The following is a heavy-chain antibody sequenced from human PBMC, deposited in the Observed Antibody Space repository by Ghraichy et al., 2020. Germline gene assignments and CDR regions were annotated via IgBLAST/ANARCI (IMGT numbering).Heavy chain of an antibody. CDR3: ARETSSGYHLQGPGPFDY. V-gene: IGHV1-69*13. CDR2: IIPIFGTA. D-gene: IGHD3-22*01. CDR1: GGTFSSYA. Sequence: SVKVSCKASGGTFSSYAISWVRQAPGQGLEWMGGIIPIFGTANYAQKFQGRVTITADESTSTAYMELSSLRSEDTAVYYCARETSSGYHLQGPGPFDYWGQGTLVTVSS. J-gene: IGHJ4*02.